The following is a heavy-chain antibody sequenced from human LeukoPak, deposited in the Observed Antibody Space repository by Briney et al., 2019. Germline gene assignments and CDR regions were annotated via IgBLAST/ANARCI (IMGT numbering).Heavy chain of an antibody. CDR2: ISSRGSTI. CDR3: ARGWGALGSRFDP. J-gene: IGHJ2*01. Sequence: GGSLTLSCEASGFSLCSNEMNWVRQAPGKGLEWVSHISSRGSTIYYADSVKGRLTISRDNAKNSLYLQMNSLRAEDTAVYYCARGWGALGSRFDPWGRGTLVAVSS. CDR1: GFSLCSNE. V-gene: IGHV3-48*03. D-gene: IGHD7-27*01.